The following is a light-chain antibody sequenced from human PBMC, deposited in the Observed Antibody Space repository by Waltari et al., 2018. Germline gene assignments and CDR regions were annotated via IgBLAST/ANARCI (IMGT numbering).Light chain of an antibody. CDR1: NSNIGSDI. CDR2: ANN. Sequence: QSVVTQPPSASGTPGQRVPLSCSGSNSNIGSDIVNWYQQFPGTAPKLLIYANNQRPSGVPGRFSASRSGTSASLVISGLQSEDEADYYCATWDASLDTWVFGGGTKVTVL. J-gene: IGLJ3*02. V-gene: IGLV1-44*01. CDR3: ATWDASLDTWV.